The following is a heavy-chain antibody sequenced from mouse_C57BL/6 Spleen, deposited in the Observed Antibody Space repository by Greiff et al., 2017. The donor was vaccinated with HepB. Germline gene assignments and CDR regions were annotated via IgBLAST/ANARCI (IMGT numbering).Heavy chain of an antibody. Sequence: EVQLQESGGGLVKPGGSLKLSCAASGFTFSSYAMSWVRQTPEKRLEWVATISDGGSYTYYPDNVKGRFTISRDNAKNNLYLQMSHLKSEDTAMYYCARGDSYFDYWGQGTTLTVSS. D-gene: IGHD3-3*01. CDR3: ARGDSYFDY. CDR1: GFTFSSYA. CDR2: ISDGGSYT. J-gene: IGHJ2*01. V-gene: IGHV5-4*01.